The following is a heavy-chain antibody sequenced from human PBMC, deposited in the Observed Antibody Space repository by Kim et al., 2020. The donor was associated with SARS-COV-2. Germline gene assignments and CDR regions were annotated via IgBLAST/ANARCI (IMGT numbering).Heavy chain of an antibody. Sequence: GGSLRLSCAVSGFTFSSYAMSWVRQAPGKGLEWVSAISGSGGSTYYADSVKGRFTISRDNSKNKLYLQMYSLRAEDTAVYFCRKWLLGGDAFDIWGQGTMITVSS. J-gene: IGHJ3*02. D-gene: IGHD3-22*01. CDR3: RKWLLGGDAFDI. V-gene: IGHV3-23*01. CDR1: GFTFSSYA. CDR2: ISGSGGST.